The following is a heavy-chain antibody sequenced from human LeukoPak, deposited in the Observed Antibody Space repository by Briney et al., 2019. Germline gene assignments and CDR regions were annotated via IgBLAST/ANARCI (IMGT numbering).Heavy chain of an antibody. CDR1: GFTFSSYG. V-gene: IGHV3-33*06. CDR3: AKGWRYDSSGYLMVY. Sequence: GGSLRLSCAASGFTFSSYGMHWVRQAPGKGVEWLADIWYDGSNKYYADSVKGRFTISRDNSKNTLYLQMNSLRAEDTAVYYCAKGWRYDSSGYLMVYWGQGTLVTVST. CDR2: IWYDGSNK. J-gene: IGHJ4*02. D-gene: IGHD3-22*01.